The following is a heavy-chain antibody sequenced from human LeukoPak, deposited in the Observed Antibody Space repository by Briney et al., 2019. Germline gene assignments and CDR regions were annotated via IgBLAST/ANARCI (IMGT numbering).Heavy chain of an antibody. CDR3: ARARSGSYIVPRWFAP. CDR1: GGSISSYY. V-gene: IGHV4-59*12. Sequence: KASETLSLTCTVSGGSISSYYWSWIRQPPGKGLEWIGYIYYSGSTNYNPSLKSRVTISVDTSKNQFSLKLSSVTAADTAVYYCARARSGSYIVPRWFAPRGPGTLGTVSS. CDR2: IYYSGST. J-gene: IGHJ5*02. D-gene: IGHD1-26*01.